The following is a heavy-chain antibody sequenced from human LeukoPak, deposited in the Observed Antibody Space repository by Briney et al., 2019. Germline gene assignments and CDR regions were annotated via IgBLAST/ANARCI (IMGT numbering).Heavy chain of an antibody. CDR2: ISGSGGST. J-gene: IGHJ4*02. CDR1: GFTFSSYA. CDR3: AKAGYSSSWSLEDVDY. D-gene: IGHD6-13*01. V-gene: IGHV3-23*01. Sequence: GGSLRLSCAASGFTFSSYAMSWVRQAPGKGLEWVSAISGSGGSTYYADSVKGRFTISRDNSKNTLYLQMNSLRVEDTAVYYCAKAGYSSSWSLEDVDYWGQGTLVTVSS.